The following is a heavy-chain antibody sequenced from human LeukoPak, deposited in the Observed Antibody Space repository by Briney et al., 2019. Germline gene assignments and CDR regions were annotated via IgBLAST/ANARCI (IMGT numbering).Heavy chain of an antibody. D-gene: IGHD3-16*01. CDR3: ARFGSKINWLDP. J-gene: IGHJ5*02. V-gene: IGHV3-53*01. CDR2: IYSGDKT. Sequence: GGSLRLSCAVSGFTVSYNYMSWVRQAPGKGLEWVSVIYSGDKTYYADSVKGRFTISRDNSKNTLYLQMNSLRAEDTAVYYCARFGSKINWLDPWGQGTLVTVSS. CDR1: GFTVSYNY.